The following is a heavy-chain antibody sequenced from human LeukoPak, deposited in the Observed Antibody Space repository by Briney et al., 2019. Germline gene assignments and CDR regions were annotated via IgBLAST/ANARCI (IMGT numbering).Heavy chain of an antibody. J-gene: IGHJ4*02. D-gene: IGHD3-3*01. CDR2: MNPNSGNT. V-gene: IGHV1-8*03. CDR1: GYTFTSYD. Sequence: ASVKVSCKASGYTFTSYDINWVRQATGQGLEWMGWMNPNSGNTGYAQKFQGRVTITRNTSISTAYMELSSLRSEDTAVYYCARARTYYDFWSGYRRLDYWGQGTLVTVSS. CDR3: ARARTYYDFWSGYRRLDY.